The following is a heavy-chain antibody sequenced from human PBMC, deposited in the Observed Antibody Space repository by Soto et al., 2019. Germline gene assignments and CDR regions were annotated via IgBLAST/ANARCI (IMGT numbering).Heavy chain of an antibody. CDR3: VFRVGRDY. CDR1: GFPFRTYA. CDR2: ISSGGTNT. Sequence: EVQLLESGGGLLQPGGSLRLSCAASGFPFRTYATSWVRQPTGRGLEWDSAISSGGTNTYYENSVKVRFSISRDNSKNTLYLQMNSLRAEDTAVYYCVFRVGRDYWGQGTLVTVSS. V-gene: IGHV3-23*01. D-gene: IGHD1-26*01. J-gene: IGHJ4*02.